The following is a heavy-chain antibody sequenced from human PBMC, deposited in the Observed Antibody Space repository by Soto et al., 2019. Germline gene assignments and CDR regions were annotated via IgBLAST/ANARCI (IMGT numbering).Heavy chain of an antibody. D-gene: IGHD6-13*01. V-gene: IGHV3-23*01. J-gene: IGHJ4*02. CDR2: VSCSGGNT. CDR1: GVTFSNYA. Sequence: VQLLESGGGLVQPGGSLTLSCAASGVTFSNYAMSWVRHAPGKWLEWVSAVSCSGGNTYYADSVQGRFTISRDKSKNMLTLQMKSLSDEDTAVYYCAKLNLRVSAEAGRGPFDYWGQGTLVTVAS. CDR3: AKLNLRVSAEAGRGPFDY.